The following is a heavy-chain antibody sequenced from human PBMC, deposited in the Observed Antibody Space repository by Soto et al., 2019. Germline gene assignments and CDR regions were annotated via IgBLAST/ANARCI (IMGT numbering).Heavy chain of an antibody. V-gene: IGHV4-31*03. CDR1: GGSISSGGYY. CDR2: IYYSGST. J-gene: IGHJ4*02. Sequence: SETLSLTCTVSGGSISSGGYYWSWIRQHPGKGLEWIGYIYYSGSTYYNPSLKSRVTISVDTSKNQFSLKLSSVAAADTAVYYCAREGLTGYFDYWGQGTLVTVSS. CDR3: AREGLTGYFDY. D-gene: IGHD3-9*01.